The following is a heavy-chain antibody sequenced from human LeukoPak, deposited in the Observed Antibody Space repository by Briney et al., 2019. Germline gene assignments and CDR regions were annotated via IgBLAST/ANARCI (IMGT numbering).Heavy chain of an antibody. CDR1: GYTFTGYY. D-gene: IGHD6-19*01. CDR2: INPNSGGT. CDR3: ARIAVAGYFDY. J-gene: IGHJ4*02. Sequence: ASVKVSCKASGYTFTGYYMHWLRQAPGQGLEWMGWINPNSGGTNYAQKFQGRVTMTRETSISTAYMELSRLRSDDRAVYYCARIAVAGYFDYWGQGTPVTVSS. V-gene: IGHV1-2*02.